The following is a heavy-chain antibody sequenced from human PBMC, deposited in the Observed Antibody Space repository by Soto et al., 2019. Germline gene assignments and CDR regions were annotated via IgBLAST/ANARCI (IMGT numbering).Heavy chain of an antibody. V-gene: IGHV4-39*01. CDR2: IYYSGST. D-gene: IGHD2-2*01. J-gene: IGHJ6*02. CDR3: AGGYCSSTSWYAPPYYYGIDV. CDR1: GGSISSSSYY. Sequence: PWETLSLTCTVSGGSISSSSYYWGWIRQPSGKGLEWIGSIYYSGSTYYNPSLKSRVTISVDTSKNQFSLKLSSVTAADTAVYYCAGGYCSSTSWYAPPYYYGIDVWGQATTVTVSS.